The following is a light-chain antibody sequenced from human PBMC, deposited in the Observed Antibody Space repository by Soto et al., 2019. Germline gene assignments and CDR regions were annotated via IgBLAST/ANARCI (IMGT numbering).Light chain of an antibody. Sequence: QSVLTQPASVSGSPGQSITISCTGTSSDVGAYNYVSWYQQHPGKAPKLMIYEVSSRPSGVSNRFSGYKSGNTASLTISGLQAEDEAAYYCSSKRSSTRVLGGGTKVNVL. V-gene: IGLV2-14*01. CDR2: EVS. CDR3: SSKRSSTRV. J-gene: IGLJ3*02. CDR1: SSDVGAYNY.